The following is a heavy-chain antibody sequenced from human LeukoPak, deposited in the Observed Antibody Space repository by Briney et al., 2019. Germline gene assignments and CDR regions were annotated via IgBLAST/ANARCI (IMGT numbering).Heavy chain of an antibody. CDR3: ASEGPLFDY. V-gene: IGHV4-59*11. J-gene: IGHJ4*01. CDR1: GGSISSHY. Sequence: PSETLSLTCTVSGGSISSHYWSWIRQPPGKGLEWIGYIYYSGSTNYNPSLKSRVTISVDTSKNQFSLKLSSVTAADTAVYYCASEGPLFDYWGQGTLVTVSS. CDR2: IYYSGST.